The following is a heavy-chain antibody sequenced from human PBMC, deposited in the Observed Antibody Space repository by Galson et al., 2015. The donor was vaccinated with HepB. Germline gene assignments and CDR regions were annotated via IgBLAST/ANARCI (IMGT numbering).Heavy chain of an antibody. J-gene: IGHJ3*02. CDR1: GDNVSSNSAA. CDR2: TYYGPRWFD. V-gene: IGHV6-1*01. D-gene: IGHD4-23*01. CDR3: ARQWRGTTVADDAFDI. Sequence: ISGDNVSSNSAAWTWIRKSPSRGLQWLGRTYYGPRWFDDYAFSVKSRITINADTSKNQFSLHLTSVTPEDTAVYYCARQWRGTTVADDAFDIWGQGTMVTVSS.